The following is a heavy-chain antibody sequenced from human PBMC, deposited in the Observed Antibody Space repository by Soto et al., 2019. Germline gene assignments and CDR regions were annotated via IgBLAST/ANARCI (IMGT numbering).Heavy chain of an antibody. J-gene: IGHJ6*02. D-gene: IGHD2-15*01. V-gene: IGHV1-3*01. CDR2: INAGNGNT. CDR3: ARLRGVDCSGGSCYYYYYGVDV. CDR1: GYTFTSYA. Sequence: ASVKVSCKASGYTFTSYAMHWVRQAPGQRLEWMGWINAGNGNTKYSQKFQGRVTITRDTSASTAYMELSSLRSEDTAVYYCARLRGVDCSGGSCYYYYYGVDVCVQRTTVTVSS.